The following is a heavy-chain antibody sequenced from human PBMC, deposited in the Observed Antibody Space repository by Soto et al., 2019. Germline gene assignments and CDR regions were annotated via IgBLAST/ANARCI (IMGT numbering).Heavy chain of an antibody. CDR1: GFTFSGCV. J-gene: IGHJ6*02. CDR3: ARSYGDDYYFGLDV. D-gene: IGHD4-17*01. Sequence: EVQLVESGGGLVQPGESLKLSCATSGFTFSGCVMHWVRQASVKGLEWIGHIRNKANNYAAAYGGSLKGRCTISRDDSKNTAYLQMDALKTEDTAVYYCARSYGDDYYFGLDVWGQGTKVTVSS. CDR2: IRNKANNYAA. V-gene: IGHV3-73*02.